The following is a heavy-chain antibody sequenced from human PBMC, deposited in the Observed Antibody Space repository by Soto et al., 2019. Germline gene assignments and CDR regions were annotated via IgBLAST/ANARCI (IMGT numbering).Heavy chain of an antibody. V-gene: IGHV1-69*13. Sequence: SVKVSCKASGGTFSSYAISWVRQAPGQGLEWMGGIIPIFGTANYAQKFQGRVTITADESTSTAYMELSSLRSEDTAVYYCASAIIVGATTVIYYYGMDVWGQGTTVTVSS. J-gene: IGHJ6*02. CDR2: IIPIFGTA. CDR1: GGTFSSYA. D-gene: IGHD1-26*01. CDR3: ASAIIVGATTVIYYYGMDV.